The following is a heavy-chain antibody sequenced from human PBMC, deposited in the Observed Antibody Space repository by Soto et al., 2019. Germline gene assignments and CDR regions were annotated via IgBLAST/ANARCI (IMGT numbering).Heavy chain of an antibody. D-gene: IGHD2-15*01. J-gene: IGHJ4*02. CDR2: IGTAGDT. CDR1: GFTFSSYA. CDR3: ARGRLISLYYFDY. Sequence: GSLRLSCAASGFTFSSYAMHWVRQFTGKGLEWVSTIGTAGDTYYPGSVKGRFTISRENAKNSLYLQMNSLRAEDTAVYYCARGRLISLYYFDYWGQGTLVTVSS. V-gene: IGHV3-13*01.